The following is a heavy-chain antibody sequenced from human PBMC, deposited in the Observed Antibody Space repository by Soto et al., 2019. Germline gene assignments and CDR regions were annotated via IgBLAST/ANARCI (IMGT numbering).Heavy chain of an antibody. Sequence: QVQLQESGPGLVKPSQTLSLTCTVSGGSISSGGYYWSWIRQHPGKGLEWLGYIFYSGTTYYHPSLKSRVAISVDTSKNQFSPELSSVTAADTAVYCCARSVDPWGQGTLVTVSS. V-gene: IGHV4-31*03. CDR1: GGSISSGGYY. CDR2: IFYSGTT. CDR3: ARSVDP. J-gene: IGHJ5*02.